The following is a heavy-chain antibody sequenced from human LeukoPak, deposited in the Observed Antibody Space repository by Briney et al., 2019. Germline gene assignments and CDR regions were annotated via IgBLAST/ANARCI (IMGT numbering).Heavy chain of an antibody. D-gene: IGHD5-18*01. CDR3: ARQTAMGRSGDY. V-gene: IGHV5-51*01. J-gene: IGHJ4*02. CDR1: GYSFTSYW. CDR2: IDPSDSET. Sequence: AGESLKISCKASGYSFTSYWIGWVRQMPGEGLEWMGIIDPSDSETRYTQSFQGQVTISADKSLSTAYLQWNSLKASDTAMYFCARQTAMGRSGDYWGQGTLVTVSS.